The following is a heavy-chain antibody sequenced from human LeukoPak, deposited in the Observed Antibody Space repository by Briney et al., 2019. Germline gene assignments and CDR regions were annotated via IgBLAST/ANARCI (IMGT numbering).Heavy chain of an antibody. J-gene: IGHJ4*02. Sequence: ASVKVSCKVSGYTLTGLSMHWVRQAPGKGLEWMGGFDPEDGETIYAQKFQGRVTMTEDTSTDTAYMELSSLRSEDTAVYYCATLGSSSSWYYFDYWGQGTLVTVSS. CDR3: ATLGSSSSWYYFDY. CDR2: FDPEDGET. V-gene: IGHV1-24*01. CDR1: GYTLTGLS. D-gene: IGHD6-13*01.